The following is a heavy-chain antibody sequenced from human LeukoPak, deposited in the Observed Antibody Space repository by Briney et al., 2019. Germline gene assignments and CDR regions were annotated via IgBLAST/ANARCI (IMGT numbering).Heavy chain of an antibody. CDR1: GGSISSGGYY. CDR3: ARDRNCGGDCAHYYYGMDV. D-gene: IGHD2-21*02. V-gene: IGHV4-31*03. CDR2: IYYSGST. J-gene: IGHJ6*02. Sequence: TSETLSLTCTVSGGSISSGGYYWSWIRQHPGKGLEWIGYIYYSGSTYYNPSLKRRVTISVDTSKNQFSLKLSSVTAADTAVYYCARDRNCGGDCAHYYYGMDVWGQGTTVTVSS.